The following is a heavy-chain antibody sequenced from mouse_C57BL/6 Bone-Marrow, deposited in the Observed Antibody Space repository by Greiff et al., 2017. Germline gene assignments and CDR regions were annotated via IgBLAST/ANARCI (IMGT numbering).Heavy chain of an antibody. J-gene: IGHJ4*01. CDR3: ARSQATLLMDY. D-gene: IGHD3-2*02. Sequence: QVQLKQSGAELVRPGTSVKMSCKASGYTFTNYWIGWAKQRPGHGLEWIGDIYPGGGYTNYNEKFKGKATLTADNSSSTAYMQFSSLTSEDSAIYYCARSQATLLMDYWGQGTSVTVSS. CDR1: GYTFTNYW. CDR2: IYPGGGYT. V-gene: IGHV1-63*01.